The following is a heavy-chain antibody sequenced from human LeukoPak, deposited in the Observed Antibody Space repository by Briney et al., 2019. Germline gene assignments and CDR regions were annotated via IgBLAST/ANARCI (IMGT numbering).Heavy chain of an antibody. Sequence: PGGSLRLSCAASGFTFSTYSIHWVRQAPGKGLEWVAGIGGVGDRTHYADSVKGRFTISRDNSKDTLFLQMNSLKADDTAVYYCAKASRQAAVASPLDYWGQGSLVTVSS. CDR2: IGGVGDRT. D-gene: IGHD6-19*01. V-gene: IGHV3-23*01. J-gene: IGHJ4*02. CDR3: AKASRQAAVASPLDY. CDR1: GFTFSTYS.